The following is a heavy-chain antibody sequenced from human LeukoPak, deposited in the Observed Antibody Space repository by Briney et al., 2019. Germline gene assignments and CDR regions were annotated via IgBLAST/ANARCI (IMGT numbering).Heavy chain of an antibody. J-gene: IGHJ4*02. V-gene: IGHV4-39*07. CDR1: GASISSSRYY. D-gene: IGHD5/OR15-5a*01. CDR3: ATERTSVYNY. CDR2: IYYSGST. Sequence: SETLSLTCSVSGASISSSRYYWVWIRQPPGKGLEWIGSIYYSGSTYYNSSLKSRVTISIDTSKNQFSLKLSSVTAADTAVYYCATERTSVYNYWGQGTLVTVSS.